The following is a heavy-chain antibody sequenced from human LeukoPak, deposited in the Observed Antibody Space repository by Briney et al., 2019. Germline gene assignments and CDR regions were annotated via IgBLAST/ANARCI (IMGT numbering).Heavy chain of an antibody. CDR2: INHSGST. Sequence: PSETLSLTCAVYGGSFSGYYWSWIRQPPGKGLEWIGEINHSGSTNYNPSLKSRVTISVDTSKNQFSLKLSSVTAADTAVYYCARHGKQQLGYWGQGTLVTVSS. V-gene: IGHV4-34*01. CDR3: ARHGKQQLGY. CDR1: GGSFSGYY. D-gene: IGHD6-13*01. J-gene: IGHJ4*02.